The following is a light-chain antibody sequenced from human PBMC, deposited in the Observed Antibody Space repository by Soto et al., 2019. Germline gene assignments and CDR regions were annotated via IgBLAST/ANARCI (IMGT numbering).Light chain of an antibody. CDR3: QQYSSSRT. CDR2: DAS. V-gene: IGKV3-20*01. J-gene: IGKJ1*01. CDR1: QSVSSNY. Sequence: EIVLTQSPGTLSLSPGERATLSCRASQSVSSNYLAWYQQKPGQAPRLLMYDASSRATGIPDRFSGSGSGTDFTLTISRLEPEDFAVYYCQQYSSSRTFGQGPKVDI.